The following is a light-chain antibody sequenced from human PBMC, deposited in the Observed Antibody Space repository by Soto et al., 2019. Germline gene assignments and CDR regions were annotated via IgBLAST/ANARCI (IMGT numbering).Light chain of an antibody. J-gene: IGKJ2*01. CDR2: DAS. V-gene: IGKV1-5*01. Sequence: DIQMTQSPSTLSASVGDRVTITCRASQSISSWLAWYQQKPGKAPKLLIYDASSLESGVPSRFSGSGSGTEVTLTISSLQPDDVATYYCQQYNSYSGYTFGQGTKLEIK. CDR3: QQYNSYSGYT. CDR1: QSISSW.